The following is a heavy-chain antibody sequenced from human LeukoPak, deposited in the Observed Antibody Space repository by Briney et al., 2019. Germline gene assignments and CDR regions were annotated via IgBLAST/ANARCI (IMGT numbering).Heavy chain of an antibody. CDR1: GNSISNYA. D-gene: IGHD5-24*01. Sequence: ASVKVSCKASGNSISNYAVSWVRQAPGQGLEWMGWINTNTGNPTYAQGFTGRFVFSLDTSVSTAYLQISSLKAEDTAVYYCASAGDGYESGLDYWGQGTLVTVSS. CDR3: ASAGDGYESGLDY. V-gene: IGHV7-4-1*02. J-gene: IGHJ4*02. CDR2: INTNTGNP.